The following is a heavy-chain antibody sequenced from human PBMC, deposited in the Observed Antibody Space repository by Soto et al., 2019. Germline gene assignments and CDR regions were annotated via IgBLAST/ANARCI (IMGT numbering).Heavy chain of an antibody. CDR1: GFTFSGYA. V-gene: IGHV3-23*01. Sequence: EVQLLESGGGLVQPGGSLRVSCAASGFTFSGYAMSWVRQAPGKGLEWVSVISGSGGRTYYAHSVKGRFTISRDDSKNTLYLQMNSLRAEDTAVYYCAKDLGLDYYDSSGYYLPSTFDIWGQGTMVTVSS. J-gene: IGHJ3*02. CDR2: ISGSGGRT. D-gene: IGHD3-22*01. CDR3: AKDLGLDYYDSSGYYLPSTFDI.